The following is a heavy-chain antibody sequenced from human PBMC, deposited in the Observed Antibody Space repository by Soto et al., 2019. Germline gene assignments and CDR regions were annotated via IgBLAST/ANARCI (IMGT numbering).Heavy chain of an antibody. CDR3: ARKGGPGESSHNPFGL. J-gene: IGHJ4*02. CDR2: IYLDDSDI. V-gene: IGHV5-51*01. CDR1: GYSSTSYW. Sequence: PGESLKISCKGSGYSSTSYWIAWVRQMPGKGLEWMGIIYLDDSDIRYSPSFQAQVTISADKSISTAYLQWSSLQASDTAMYYCARKGGPGESSHNPFGLWGQGTLVTVAS. D-gene: IGHD3-16*01.